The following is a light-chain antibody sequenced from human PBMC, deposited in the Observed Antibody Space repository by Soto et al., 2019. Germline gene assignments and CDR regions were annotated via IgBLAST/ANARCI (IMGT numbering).Light chain of an antibody. V-gene: IGLV1-47*01. Sequence: QSVLTQPPSASGTPGKRVTISCSGSSSNIGSNYVFWYQHLPGTAPKLLLYRTNQRPSGVPDRFSGSKSGTSASLAISGLRSEDETDYYCAAWDDILSGVVFGGGTQLTVL. J-gene: IGLJ2*01. CDR3: AAWDDILSGVV. CDR2: RTN. CDR1: SSNIGSNY.